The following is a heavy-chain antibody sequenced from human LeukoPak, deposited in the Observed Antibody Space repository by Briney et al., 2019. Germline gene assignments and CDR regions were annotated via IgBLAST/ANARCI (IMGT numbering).Heavy chain of an antibody. D-gene: IGHD3-3*01. J-gene: IGHJ4*02. CDR1: GGSISSGGYY. CDR3: AREGGFYRPLDY. Sequence: SETLSLTCTVSGGSISSGGYYWSWIRQHPGKGLEWIGEVHLDGRTNYNPSLKSRLIMSVDLPENHISLKLTSVTTADTAVYYCAREGGFYRPLDYSGQGTLVTVSS. CDR2: VHLDGRT. V-gene: IGHV4-31*03.